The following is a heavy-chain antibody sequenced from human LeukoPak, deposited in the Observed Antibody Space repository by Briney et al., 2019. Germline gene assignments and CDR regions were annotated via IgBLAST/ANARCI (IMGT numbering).Heavy chain of an antibody. CDR3: ARSGIAVAGYFDY. Sequence: GGSLRLSCAASGFIFSSYAIHWVRQAPGKGLEWVAVISFDGTDAFYADSVKGRFTISRDNSKNTLYLQMNSLRAEDTAVYYCARSGIAVAGYFDYWGQGTLVTVSS. CDR2: ISFDGTDA. CDR1: GFIFSSYA. D-gene: IGHD6-19*01. V-gene: IGHV3-30*04. J-gene: IGHJ4*02.